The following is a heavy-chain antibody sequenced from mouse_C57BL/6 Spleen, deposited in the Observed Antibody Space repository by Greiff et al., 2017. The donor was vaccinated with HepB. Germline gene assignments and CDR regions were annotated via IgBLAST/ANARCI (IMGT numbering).Heavy chain of an antibody. Sequence: QVQLQQSGAELVRPGASVKLSCKASGYTFTDYYINWVKQRPGQGLEWIARIYPGSGNTYYNEKFKGKATLTAEKSSSTAYMQLSSLTSEDSAVYFCAREGSSGGYWGQGTTLTVSS. J-gene: IGHJ2*01. CDR2: IYPGSGNT. CDR3: AREGSSGGY. D-gene: IGHD3-2*02. CDR1: GYTFTDYY. V-gene: IGHV1-76*01.